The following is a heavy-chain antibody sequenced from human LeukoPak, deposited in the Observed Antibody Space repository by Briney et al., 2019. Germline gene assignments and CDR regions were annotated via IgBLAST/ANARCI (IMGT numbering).Heavy chain of an antibody. CDR2: IYYSGST. CDR3: ARDRLPKGY. CDR1: GGSISSYY. Sequence: SETLSLTCTVSGGSISSYYWSWIRHPPGKGLEWIGYIYYSGSTIYNPSLKSRVTISVDTSKNQFSLKLSSVTAADTAVYYCARDRLPKGYWGQGTLVTVSS. J-gene: IGHJ4*02. D-gene: IGHD5-12*01. V-gene: IGHV4-59*01.